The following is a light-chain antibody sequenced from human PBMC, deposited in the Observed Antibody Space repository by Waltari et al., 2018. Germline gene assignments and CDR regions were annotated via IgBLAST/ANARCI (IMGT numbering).Light chain of an antibody. CDR3: QQYYSYPLI. Sequence: AIRITQSPSSLSASTGDRVTITCRASLGISSYLAWYQQKPGKAPKLLIYAASTLQSGVPSRFSGSGSGTDFTLTISCLQSEDFATYYCQQYYSYPLIFGPGTKVDIK. V-gene: IGKV1-8*01. J-gene: IGKJ3*01. CDR2: AAS. CDR1: LGISSY.